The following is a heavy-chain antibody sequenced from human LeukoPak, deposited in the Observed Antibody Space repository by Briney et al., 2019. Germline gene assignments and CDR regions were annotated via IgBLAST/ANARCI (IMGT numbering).Heavy chain of an antibody. J-gene: IGHJ4*02. CDR2: INSDGSSA. V-gene: IGHV3-74*01. Sequence: GGSLRLSCAASGFTFSSYWMHWVRQAPGKGLLWVSRINSDGSSASYADSVKGRFTISRDNAKNTLYLQMNSLRAEDTAVYYCARRIAAAAAPYYFDYWGQGTLVTVSS. CDR3: ARRIAAAAAPYYFDY. D-gene: IGHD6-13*01. CDR1: GFTFSSYW.